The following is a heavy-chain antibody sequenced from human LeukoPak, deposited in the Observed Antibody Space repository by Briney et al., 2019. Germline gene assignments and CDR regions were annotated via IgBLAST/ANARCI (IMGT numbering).Heavy chain of an antibody. CDR2: IYYSGSS. Sequence: SETLSLTCSVSGGSISSSSSYWGWIRQPPGKGLEWIGSIYYSGSSFDNPALKSRVTISVDTSKDQFSLKLSSVTAADTAVYYCARHRSGWLQSSFDYWGQGTLVTVSS. D-gene: IGHD5-24*01. CDR3: ARHRSGWLQSSFDY. V-gene: IGHV4-39*01. CDR1: GGSISSSSSY. J-gene: IGHJ4*02.